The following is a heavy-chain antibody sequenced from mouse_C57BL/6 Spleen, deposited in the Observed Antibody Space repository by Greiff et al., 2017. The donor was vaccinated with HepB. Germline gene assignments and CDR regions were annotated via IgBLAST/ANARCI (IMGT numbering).Heavy chain of an antibody. D-gene: IGHD1-1*01. J-gene: IGHJ2*01. CDR1: GYTFTDYN. CDR2: INPNNGGT. Sequence: EVQLQQSGPELVKPGASVKIPCKASGYTFTDYNMDWVKQSHGKSLEWIGDINPNNGGTIYNQKFKGKATLTVDKSSSTAYMELRSLTSEDTAVYYCARGRVANYYGSSHYFDYWGQGTTLTVSS. V-gene: IGHV1-18*01. CDR3: ARGRVANYYGSSHYFDY.